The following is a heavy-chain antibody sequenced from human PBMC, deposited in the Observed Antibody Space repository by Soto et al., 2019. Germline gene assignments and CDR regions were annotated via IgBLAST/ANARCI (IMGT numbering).Heavy chain of an antibody. Sequence: EVRLLESGGDFVQPGGSLRLACTASGFTFDTHAMALVRQAPGKGLEWVTSISATGFSKYHADSVRDRITISRDNSKKTVYLHMNVLRAEDTAVYHCAMVSAFDFWSGHFVFGWFDSWGQGTQVTVSS. CDR1: GFTFDTHA. J-gene: IGHJ5*01. D-gene: IGHD3-3*01. CDR3: AMVSAFDFWSGHFVFGWFDS. CDR2: ISATGFSK. V-gene: IGHV3-23*01.